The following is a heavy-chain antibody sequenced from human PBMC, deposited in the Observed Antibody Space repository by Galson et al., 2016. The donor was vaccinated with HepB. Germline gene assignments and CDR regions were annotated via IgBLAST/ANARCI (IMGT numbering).Heavy chain of an antibody. CDR3: ARDVQYRFDS. J-gene: IGHJ4*02. V-gene: IGHV1-18*01. Sequence: SVKVSCKASGYTFTTSGISWVRQAPGQGLEWMGWISTYSGDTKYAQNFQGGLTLTTGSSTTTAYMELRSLRFDDTAMYYCARDVQYRFDSWGQGTLVTVSS. CDR2: ISTYSGDT. D-gene: IGHD2/OR15-2a*01. CDR1: GYTFTTSG.